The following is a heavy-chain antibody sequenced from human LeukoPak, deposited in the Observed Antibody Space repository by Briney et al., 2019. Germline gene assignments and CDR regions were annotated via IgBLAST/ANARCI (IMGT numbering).Heavy chain of an antibody. CDR1: GFTFSSYE. CDR3: ARDLDY. J-gene: IGHJ4*02. Sequence: PGGSLRLSCAASGFTFSSYEMSWVRQAPGKGLEWVSYITGSGRNIYYADSVKGRFTISRDNAKNSLYLQMNSLRAEDTAVYYCARDLDYWGQGTLVTVSS. V-gene: IGHV3-48*03. CDR2: ITGSGRNI.